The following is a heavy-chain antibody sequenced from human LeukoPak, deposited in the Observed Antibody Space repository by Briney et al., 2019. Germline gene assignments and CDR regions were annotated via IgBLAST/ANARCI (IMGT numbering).Heavy chain of an antibody. CDR3: AKGDLGYGGIFNYYYYYMDV. Sequence: PGGSLRLSCAASGFTFSSYAMSWVRQAPGKGLEWVSAISGSSSSTYYADSVKGRFTISRDNSKNTLYLQMDSLRAEDTAVYYCAKGDLGYGGIFNYYYYYMDVWGKGTTVTVSS. CDR2: ISGSSSST. J-gene: IGHJ6*03. V-gene: IGHV3-23*01. CDR1: GFTFSSYA. D-gene: IGHD4-23*01.